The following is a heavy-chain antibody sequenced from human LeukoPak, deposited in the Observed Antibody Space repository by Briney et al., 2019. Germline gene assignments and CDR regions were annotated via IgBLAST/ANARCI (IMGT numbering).Heavy chain of an antibody. CDR3: AREPLPQDYYDSSGYYENAFDI. Sequence: PGGSLRLSCAASGFTFSSYSMNWVRQAPGKELEWVSSISSSSSYIYYADAVKGRFTISRDNAKNSLYLQMNSLRAEDTAVYYCAREPLPQDYYDSSGYYENAFDIWGQGTMVTVSS. D-gene: IGHD3-22*01. J-gene: IGHJ3*02. V-gene: IGHV3-21*01. CDR2: ISSSSSYI. CDR1: GFTFSSYS.